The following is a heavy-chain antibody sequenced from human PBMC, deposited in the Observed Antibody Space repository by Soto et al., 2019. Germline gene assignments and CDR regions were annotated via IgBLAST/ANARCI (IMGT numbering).Heavy chain of an antibody. CDR1: GYTFTSYG. CDR2: ISAYNGNT. J-gene: IGHJ6*02. V-gene: IGHV1-18*04. Sequence: QVPLVQSGAEVKKPGASVKVSCKASGYTFTSYGISWVRQAPGQGLEWMGWISAYNGNTNYAQKLQGRVTMTTDTSTSTAYMELRSLRSDDTAVYYCSRSNYNYYYYYGMDVWGQGTTVTVSS. D-gene: IGHD4-4*01. CDR3: SRSNYNYYYYYGMDV.